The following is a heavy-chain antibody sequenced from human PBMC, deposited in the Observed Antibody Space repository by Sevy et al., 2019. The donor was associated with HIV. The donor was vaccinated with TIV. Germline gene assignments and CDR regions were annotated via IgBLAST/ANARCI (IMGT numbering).Heavy chain of an antibody. D-gene: IGHD1-26*01. CDR3: ARDSPGYGGHNS. CDR2: IKEDGSAK. V-gene: IGHV3-7*01. Sequence: GGSLRLSCAASRFTFQTYWMSWVRQTPGKGLEWVGNIKEDGSAKYYADSVKGRFTISRDNAKNSLYLQMNSLRVEDTAVYYCARDSPGYGGHNSWGQGTLVTVSS. CDR1: RFTFQTYW. J-gene: IGHJ4*02.